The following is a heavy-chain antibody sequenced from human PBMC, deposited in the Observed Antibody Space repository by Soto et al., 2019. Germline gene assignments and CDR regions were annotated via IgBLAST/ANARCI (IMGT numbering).Heavy chain of an antibody. CDR3: AHRPGGSGWRYYFDY. D-gene: IGHD6-19*01. CDR1: GFSLTSTGVG. CDR2: TYWNDDD. V-gene: IGHV2-5*01. Sequence: SGPTLVNPTQTLTLTCSFSGFSLTSTGVGVGWFRQPPGKALEWLGLTYWNDDDRYRSSLRSRLTITKDTSKNQVVLTMTNMDPEDTAAYYCAHRPGGSGWRYYFDYWGQGTLVTVSS. J-gene: IGHJ4*02.